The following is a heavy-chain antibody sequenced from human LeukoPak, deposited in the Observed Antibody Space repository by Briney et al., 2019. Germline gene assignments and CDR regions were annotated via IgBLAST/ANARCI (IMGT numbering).Heavy chain of an antibody. J-gene: IGHJ6*02. V-gene: IGHV1-46*01. CDR3: ARDISVQSCSGGSCVGLYYYYGMDV. D-gene: IGHD2-15*01. Sequence: GASVKVSCKASGYTFTSYYMHWVRQPPGQGLEWMGIINPSGGSTSYAQKFQGRVTMTRDTSTSTVYMELSSLRSEDTAVYYCARDISVQSCSGGSCVGLYYYYGMDVWGQGTTVTVSS. CDR1: GYTFTSYY. CDR2: INPSGGST.